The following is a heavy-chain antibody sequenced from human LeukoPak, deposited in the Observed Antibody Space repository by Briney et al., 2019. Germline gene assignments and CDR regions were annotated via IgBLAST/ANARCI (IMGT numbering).Heavy chain of an antibody. Sequence: PGGSLRLSCAASGFTFSNYAMNWVRQAPGKGLEWVSIISGSGGSTHYADSVKGRLAISRDNSRNTVYLQMNSLRAEDTAVYYCARGPYSSSNDYWGQGTLVTVSS. V-gene: IGHV3-23*01. CDR2: ISGSGGST. CDR3: ARGPYSSSNDY. CDR1: GFTFSNYA. D-gene: IGHD6-13*01. J-gene: IGHJ4*02.